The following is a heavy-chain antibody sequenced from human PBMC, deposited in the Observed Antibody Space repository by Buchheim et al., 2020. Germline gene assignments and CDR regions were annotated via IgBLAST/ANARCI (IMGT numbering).Heavy chain of an antibody. Sequence: EVQLLESGGGLVQPGGSLRLSCAASGVTFSSYAMSWVRQAPGKGLEWVSAISGSGGSTYYADSVKGRFTISRDNSKNTLYLQMNSLRAEDTAVYYCANGRRGSSSSIGGVFDYWGQGTL. J-gene: IGHJ4*02. CDR1: GVTFSSYA. D-gene: IGHD6-6*01. V-gene: IGHV3-23*01. CDR3: ANGRRGSSSSIGGVFDY. CDR2: ISGSGGST.